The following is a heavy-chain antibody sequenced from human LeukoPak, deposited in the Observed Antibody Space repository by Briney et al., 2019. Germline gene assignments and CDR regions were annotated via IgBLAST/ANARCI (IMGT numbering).Heavy chain of an antibody. Sequence: SETLSLTCTVSGGSISSSGYCWGWIRQPPGKGLEWIGYVYYSGRTNYNPSLESRVTISVDTSKNQFSLKLTSVTAADTAMYYCARRGGNPLGAFDIWGQGTMVTVSS. CDR2: VYYSGRT. CDR3: ARRGGNPLGAFDI. D-gene: IGHD4-23*01. CDR1: GGSISSSGYC. V-gene: IGHV4-61*05. J-gene: IGHJ3*02.